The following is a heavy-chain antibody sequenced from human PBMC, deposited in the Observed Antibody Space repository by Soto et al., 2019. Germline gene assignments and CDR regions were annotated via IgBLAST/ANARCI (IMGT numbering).Heavy chain of an antibody. CDR2: IKQDGSEK. V-gene: IGHV3-7*01. CDR3: ARDPSGIPFDY. D-gene: IGHD5-12*01. J-gene: IGHJ4*02. Sequence: GGSLRLSCAASGFTFSSYWMSWVRQDPGKGLEWVDNIKQDGSEKYYVDSVKGRFTISRDNAKNSLYLQMNSLRAEDTAVYYCARDPSGIPFDYWGQGTLVTVSS. CDR1: GFTFSSYW.